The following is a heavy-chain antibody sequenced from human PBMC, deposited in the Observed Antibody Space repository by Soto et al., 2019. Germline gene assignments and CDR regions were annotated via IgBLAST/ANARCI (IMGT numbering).Heavy chain of an antibody. CDR2: ISYDGNNK. CDR3: AKDQTSLGAALLNY. Sequence: PGGSLRLSCAASGFTFGAYVMHWVRQAPGKGLEWVAHISYDGNNKYYADSVKGRFTISRDNFKNTLYLQMNSLRAEDTAVYYCAKDQTSLGAALLNYWGQGTLVTVSS. CDR1: GFTFGAYV. D-gene: IGHD1-26*01. V-gene: IGHV3-30*18. J-gene: IGHJ4*02.